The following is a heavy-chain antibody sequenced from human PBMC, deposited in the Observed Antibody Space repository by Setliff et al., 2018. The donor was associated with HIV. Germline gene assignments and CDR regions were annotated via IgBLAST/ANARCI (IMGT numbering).Heavy chain of an antibody. Sequence: PGGSLRLSCAASGFTFSSYSVNWVRQAPGKGLEWVALIWYDGSNKYYADSVKDRFTISRDNSKNTLYLQMNSLRAEDTAVYYCARSVIGYYYYGMDAWGQGTLVTVSS. CDR2: IWYDGSNK. V-gene: IGHV3-30*04. J-gene: IGHJ6*02. CDR1: GFTFSSYS. D-gene: IGHD3-10*01. CDR3: ARSVIGYYYYGMDA.